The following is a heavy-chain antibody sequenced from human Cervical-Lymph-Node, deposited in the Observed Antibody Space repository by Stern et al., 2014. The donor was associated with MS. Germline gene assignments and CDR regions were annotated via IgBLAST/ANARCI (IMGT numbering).Heavy chain of an antibody. CDR2: ITVYNGNT. CDR3: ARGLGHTRH. D-gene: IGHD3-16*01. CDR1: GYTFSSFA. Sequence: QVQLVESGAEVKKPGASVNVSCKASGYTFSSFAITWVRQAPGQGLEWMGNITVYNGNTNYAQREPDRVTMTTDTSTNTAYMEGRNLRSDDTAVYYCARGLGHTRHWGQGTLVTVSS. J-gene: IGHJ4*02. V-gene: IGHV1-18*01.